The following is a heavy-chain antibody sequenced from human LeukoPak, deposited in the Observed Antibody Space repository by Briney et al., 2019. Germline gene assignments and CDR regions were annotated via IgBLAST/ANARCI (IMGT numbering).Heavy chain of an antibody. CDR1: GYTFTGYY. V-gene: IGHV1-2*04. CDR2: INPNSGGT. D-gene: IGHD1-1*01. Sequence: ASVKVSCKASGYTFTGYYMHWVRQAPGQGLEWMGWINPNSGGTNYAQKFQGWVTMARDTSISTAYMELSRLRSDDTAVYYCARITHDGYGMDVWGQGTTVIVSS. J-gene: IGHJ6*02. CDR3: ARITHDGYGMDV.